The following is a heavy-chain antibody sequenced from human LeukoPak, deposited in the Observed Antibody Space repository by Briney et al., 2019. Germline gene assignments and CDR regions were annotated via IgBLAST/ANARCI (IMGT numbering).Heavy chain of an antibody. Sequence: GGSLRLSCAASGFTFSRYGMHWVRQAPGKGLEWVTFIRYDGSNKYYADSVKGRFTISRDNSKNTLYLQMNSLRAEDTAVYYCAKVDDILTGYYIGAFGIWGQGTMVTVSS. D-gene: IGHD3-9*01. V-gene: IGHV3-30*02. CDR1: GFTFSRYG. CDR3: AKVDDILTGYYIGAFGI. CDR2: IRYDGSNK. J-gene: IGHJ3*02.